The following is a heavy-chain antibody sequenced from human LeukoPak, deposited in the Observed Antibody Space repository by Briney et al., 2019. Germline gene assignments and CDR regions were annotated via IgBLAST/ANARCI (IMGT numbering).Heavy chain of an antibody. D-gene: IGHD2-2*01. Sequence: GGSLRLSCAASGFTFSDYYMSWIRQAPGKGLEWVSYIGSSSSYTNYADSVKGRFTISRDNAKNSLYLQMNSLRAEDTAVYYCARDGAVVPRFDAAAGFDYWGQGTLVTVSS. CDR2: IGSSSSYT. V-gene: IGHV3-11*06. CDR1: GFTFSDYY. J-gene: IGHJ4*02. CDR3: ARDGAVVPRFDAAAGFDY.